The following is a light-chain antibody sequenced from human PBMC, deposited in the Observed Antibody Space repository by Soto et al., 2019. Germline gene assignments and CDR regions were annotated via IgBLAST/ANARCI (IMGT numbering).Light chain of an antibody. V-gene: IGKV3-15*01. J-gene: IGKJ1*01. Sequence: EIVMTQSPATLSVSPGDSATLSCRASQSVSNNLAWYHQKPGQAPRVLIYGASIRATGVPASFSGSGSGTEFTLTISSLQSEDFALFYCQQYYNWPLTFGQGAKVEIK. CDR2: GAS. CDR3: QQYYNWPLT. CDR1: QSVSNN.